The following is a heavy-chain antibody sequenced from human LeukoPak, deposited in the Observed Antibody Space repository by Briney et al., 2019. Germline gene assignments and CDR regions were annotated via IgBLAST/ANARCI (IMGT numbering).Heavy chain of an antibody. V-gene: IGHV1-18*01. J-gene: IGHJ5*02. CDR3: ARQQLVRENWFDP. CDR2: ISAYNGNT. CDR1: GGTFSSYA. D-gene: IGHD6-13*01. Sequence: ASVKVSCKASGGTFSSYAISWVRQAPGQGLEWMGWISAYNGNTNYAQKLQGRVTMTTDTSTSTAYMELRSLRSDDTAVYYCARQQLVRENWFDPWGQGTLVTVSS.